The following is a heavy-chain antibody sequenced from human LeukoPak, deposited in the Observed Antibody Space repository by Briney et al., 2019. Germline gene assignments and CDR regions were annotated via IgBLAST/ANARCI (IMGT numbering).Heavy chain of an antibody. CDR1: GGSILTTNW. CDR2: VHLSGTS. V-gene: IGHV4-4*02. Sequence: TSETLSLTCAVSGGSILTTNWWSWVRQPPGKGLEWIGEVHLSGTSNYNPSLKSRVSMSIDKSKNQLSLKLISVTAADTAMYYCARESGAFSPFGFWGQGTLVTVSS. J-gene: IGHJ4*02. CDR3: ARESGAFSPFGF. D-gene: IGHD1-26*01.